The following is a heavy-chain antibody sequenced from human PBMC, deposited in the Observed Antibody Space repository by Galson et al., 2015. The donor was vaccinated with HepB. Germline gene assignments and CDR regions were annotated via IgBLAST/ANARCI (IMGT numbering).Heavy chain of an antibody. CDR2: ISYDGSNK. Sequence: SLRLSCAASGFTFSSYGMHWVRQAPGKGLEWVAVISYDGSNKYYADSVKGRFTISRDNSKNTLYLQMNSLRAEDTAVYYCAKDSLVDTAMDYYYYYGMDVWGQGTTVTVSS. CDR3: AKDSLVDTAMDYYYYYGMDV. J-gene: IGHJ6*02. V-gene: IGHV3-30*18. D-gene: IGHD5-18*01. CDR1: GFTFSSYG.